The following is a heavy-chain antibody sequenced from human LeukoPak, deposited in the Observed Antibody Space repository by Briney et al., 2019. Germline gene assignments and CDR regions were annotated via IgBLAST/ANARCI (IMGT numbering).Heavy chain of an antibody. J-gene: IGHJ4*02. CDR2: ISKDGGTK. D-gene: IGHD2-15*01. V-gene: IGHV3-30-3*01. CDR3: ARGGDLKYCSGGSCYSVDY. Sequence: GRSLRLSCAASGFSFSDYVIHWVRQAPGKGLDWVAVISKDGGTKYYAASVKGRPTISRDNSKNMLYLQMNSLRPEDTAVYYCARGGDLKYCSGGSCYSVDYWGQGTLVTVSS. CDR1: GFSFSDYV.